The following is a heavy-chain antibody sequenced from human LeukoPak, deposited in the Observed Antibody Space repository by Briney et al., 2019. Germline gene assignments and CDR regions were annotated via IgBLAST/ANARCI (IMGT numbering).Heavy chain of an antibody. D-gene: IGHD4-23*01. J-gene: IGHJ6*02. Sequence: SETLSLTCSVSGDSIINSDYFWGWIRQPPGKGLEWIGTIYYSGQTWYNPSLSSRVTMTVDTSKNQFSLKLSSVTAADTAVYYCARDGGGNSLRDYYYGMDVWGQGTTVTVSS. CDR1: GDSIINSDYF. CDR2: IYYSGQT. V-gene: IGHV4-39*07. CDR3: ARDGGGNSLRDYYYGMDV.